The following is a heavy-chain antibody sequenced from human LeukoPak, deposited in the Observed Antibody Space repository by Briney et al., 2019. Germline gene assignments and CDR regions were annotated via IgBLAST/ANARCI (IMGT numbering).Heavy chain of an antibody. CDR3: ARGVPDGEIDY. Sequence: GGSLRLSCAASGFTFSSYDMHWVRQATGEGLEWVSAIGTAGDTYYPGSVKGRFTISRENAKNSLYLQMNSLRAGDTAVYYCARGVPDGEIDYWGQGTLVTVSS. CDR2: IGTAGDT. D-gene: IGHD2-2*01. J-gene: IGHJ4*02. CDR1: GFTFSSYD. V-gene: IGHV3-13*01.